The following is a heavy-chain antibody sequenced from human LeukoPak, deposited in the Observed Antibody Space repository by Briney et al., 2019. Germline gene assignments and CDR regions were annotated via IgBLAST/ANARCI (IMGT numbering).Heavy chain of an antibody. CDR1: GGTFSSYA. CDR3: ARDSRIWPYYYYYMDV. Sequence: ASVKVFCKASGGTFSSYAISWVRQAPGQGLEWMGGIIPIFGTANYAQKFQGRVTITTDESTSTAYMELSSLRSEDTAVYYCARDSRIWPYYYYYMDVWGKGTTVTVSS. D-gene: IGHD1-14*01. J-gene: IGHJ6*03. CDR2: IIPIFGTA. V-gene: IGHV1-69*05.